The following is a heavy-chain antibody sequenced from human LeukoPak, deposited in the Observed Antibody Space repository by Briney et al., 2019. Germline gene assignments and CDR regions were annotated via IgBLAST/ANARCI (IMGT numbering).Heavy chain of an antibody. CDR1: GGTFSSYA. CDR2: IIPIFGTA. J-gene: IGHJ4*02. V-gene: IGHV1-69*13. CDR3: AREPDQLGGYYFDY. D-gene: IGHD7-27*01. Sequence: SVKVSCKASGGTFSSYAISWVRQAPGQGLEWMGGIIPIFGTANYAQKFQGRVTITADESTSTTYMELSSLRSEDTAVYYCAREPDQLGGYYFDYWGQGTLVTVSS.